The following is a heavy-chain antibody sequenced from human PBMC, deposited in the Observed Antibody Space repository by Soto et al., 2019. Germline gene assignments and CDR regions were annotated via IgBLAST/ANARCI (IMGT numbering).Heavy chain of an antibody. D-gene: IGHD6-13*01. CDR1: GFTFSSYS. V-gene: IGHV3-21*01. CDR2: ISSSSSYI. Sequence: EVQLVESGGGLVKPGGSLRLSCAASGFTFSSYSMNWVRQAPGKGLEWVSSISSSSSYIYYAYSVKGRFTISRDNAKNSLYLQMNILRAEDTAVYYCARDIPPRVAAADYWGQGTLVTVSS. CDR3: ARDIPPRVAAADY. J-gene: IGHJ4*02.